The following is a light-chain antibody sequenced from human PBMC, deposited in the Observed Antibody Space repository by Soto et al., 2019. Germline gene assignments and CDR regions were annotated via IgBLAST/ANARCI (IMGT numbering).Light chain of an antibody. V-gene: IGLV2-14*03. CDR1: SSDVGGYDF. Sequence: QSALTQPASVSGSPGQSITISCTGTSSDVGGYDFVSWYQQHPGKAPKVMIYDVTNRPSGVSNRFSGSKSGNTASLTISGLQAEHEADYYCSSYISSSTFYVFGTGTKLTVL. CDR3: SSYISSSTFYV. CDR2: DVT. J-gene: IGLJ1*01.